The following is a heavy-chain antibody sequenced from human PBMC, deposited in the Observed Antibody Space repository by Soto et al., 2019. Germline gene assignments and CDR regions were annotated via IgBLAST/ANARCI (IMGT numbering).Heavy chain of an antibody. V-gene: IGHV4-34*01. CDR3: ARDKYYYESSLYRLYDY. CDR2: INPSGST. Sequence: ETLSLTFSVYVWSFSGYYWSWIRPPPGKGLEWIGEINPSGSTNYNPSLKSRVTISVDTSKNQFSLFLQMNSLRADDAAVYYCARDKYYYESSLYRLYDYWGQGTLVTVSA. J-gene: IGHJ4*02. CDR1: VWSFSGYY. D-gene: IGHD3-22*01.